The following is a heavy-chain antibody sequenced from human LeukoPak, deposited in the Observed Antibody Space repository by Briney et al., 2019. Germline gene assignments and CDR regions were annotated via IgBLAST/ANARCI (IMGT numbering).Heavy chain of an antibody. V-gene: IGHV3-9*03. CDR1: GFTFDDYA. CDR2: ISWNSGSI. J-gene: IGHJ1*01. D-gene: IGHD6-13*01. CDR3: AKGGIAAAGDLAEYLQH. Sequence: GRSLRLSCAASGFTFDDYAMHWVRHAPGKGLEWVSGISWNSGSIGYADSVKGRFTISRDNAKNSLYLQMNSLRAEDMALYYCAKGGIAAAGDLAEYLQHWGQGTLVTVSP.